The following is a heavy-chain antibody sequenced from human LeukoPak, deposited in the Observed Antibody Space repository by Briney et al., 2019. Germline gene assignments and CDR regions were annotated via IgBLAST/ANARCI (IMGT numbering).Heavy chain of an antibody. CDR3: ARDLRAPPHSSSWYFDY. V-gene: IGHV4-4*07. CDR1: GGSISSYY. D-gene: IGHD6-13*01. Sequence: SETLSLTCTVSGGSISSYYWSWIRQPAGKGLEWIGRIYTSGSTNYNPSLKSRVTMSVDTSKNQFSLKLSSVTAADTAVYYCARDLRAPPHSSSWYFDYWGQGTLVTVSS. CDR2: IYTSGST. J-gene: IGHJ4*02.